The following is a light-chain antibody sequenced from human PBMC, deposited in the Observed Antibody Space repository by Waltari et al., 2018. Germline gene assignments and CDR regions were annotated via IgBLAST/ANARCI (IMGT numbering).Light chain of an antibody. CDR1: QSVVYSSNNKNY. J-gene: IGKJ2*01. CDR2: WAS. Sequence: DIVMTQSPDSLAVSLGERARINCKSSQSVVYSSNNKNYLAWYQQKPGQPPKLLIYWASTRESGVPDRFSGSGSETDFTLTVSSLQAEYVAVYYCQQYYSTPTFGQGTKLEIK. CDR3: QQYYSTPT. V-gene: IGKV4-1*01.